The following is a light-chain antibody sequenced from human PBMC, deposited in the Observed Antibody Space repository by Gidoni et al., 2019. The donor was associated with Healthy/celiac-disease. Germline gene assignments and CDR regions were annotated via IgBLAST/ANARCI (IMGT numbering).Light chain of an antibody. CDR1: SSNIGSNT. CDR3: AAWDDSMNGFYV. J-gene: IGLJ1*01. Sequence: SVLPHPPSASATPAQTVTISCSGSSSNIGSNTVNCYQQPPGTAPTLLIFSNIQRPPAVADRFSGSTTGTSASLAISGLQSEDEADYYCAAWDDSMNGFYVFGTGTKVTVL. CDR2: SNI. V-gene: IGLV1-44*01.